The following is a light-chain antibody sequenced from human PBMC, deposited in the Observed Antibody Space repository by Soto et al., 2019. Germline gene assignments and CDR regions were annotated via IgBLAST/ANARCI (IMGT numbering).Light chain of an antibody. CDR1: SSDIGGYNY. J-gene: IGLJ2*01. CDR2: DVS. CDR3: SSYTSSTTRV. V-gene: IGLV2-14*03. Sequence: QSVLTQPASVSGSPGQSITISCTGSSSDIGGYNYVSWYQQHPGKAPKLMIYDVSSRPSGVSSRFSGSKSGNTASLTISGLQAEDEADYYCSSYTSSTTRVFGGGTQLTVL.